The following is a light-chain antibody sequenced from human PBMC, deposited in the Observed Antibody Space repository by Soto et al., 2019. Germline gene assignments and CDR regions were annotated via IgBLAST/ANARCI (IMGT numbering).Light chain of an antibody. CDR3: QQYNNWPQWT. CDR1: QSVSSN. CDR2: GAS. Sequence: EIVMTQSPATLSVSPGERATLSCRASQSVSSNLAWYQQTPGQAPRLLIYGASTRTTGIPARFSGSGSGTEFTLTVSSLKSEDFAVYYCQQYNNWPQWTFGRGTKVEIK. V-gene: IGKV3-15*01. J-gene: IGKJ1*01.